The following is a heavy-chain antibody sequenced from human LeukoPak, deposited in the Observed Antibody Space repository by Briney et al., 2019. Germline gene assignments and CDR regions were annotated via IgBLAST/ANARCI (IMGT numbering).Heavy chain of an antibody. CDR1: GYSISSGYY. J-gene: IGHJ4*02. Sequence: PSETLSLTCSVSGYSISSGYYWGWIRQPPEKGLEWIGSIYHSGSTNYNPSLKSRVTISIETSKNQISLRLNSVTAADTAMYYCAKSGGYSLIDYWGQGTLVTVSS. CDR3: AKSGGYSLIDY. D-gene: IGHD1-26*01. CDR2: IYHSGST. V-gene: IGHV4-38-2*02.